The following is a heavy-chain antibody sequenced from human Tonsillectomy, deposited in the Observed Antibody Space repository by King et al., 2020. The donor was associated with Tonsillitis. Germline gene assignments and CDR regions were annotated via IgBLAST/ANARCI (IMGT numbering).Heavy chain of an antibody. D-gene: IGHD3-22*01. Sequence: VQLVESGGDLVKPGGSLRLSCAASGFTFSTYSMNWVRQAPGKGLEWVSSISSTSSYIYYADSLKGRFTISRDNAKNSLFLQMNSLRAEDTAVYYFARYRSGDSSGYDAFDIWGQGTMVTVSS. CDR2: ISSTSSYI. CDR1: GFTFSTYS. J-gene: IGHJ3*02. CDR3: ARYRSGDSSGYDAFDI. V-gene: IGHV3-21*01.